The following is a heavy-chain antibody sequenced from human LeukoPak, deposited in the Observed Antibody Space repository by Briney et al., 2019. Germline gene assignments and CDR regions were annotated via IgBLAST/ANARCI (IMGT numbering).Heavy chain of an antibody. CDR2: IIPIFGTA. V-gene: IGHV1-69*13. Sequence: SVKVSCKASGGTFSSYAISWVRQAPGQGLEWMGGIIPIFGTANYAQKFQGRVTITADESTSTAYMELSSLRSEDTAVYYCARPLAPPHAWFDPWGQGTLVAVSS. CDR1: GGTFSSYA. J-gene: IGHJ5*02. CDR3: ARPLAPPHAWFDP.